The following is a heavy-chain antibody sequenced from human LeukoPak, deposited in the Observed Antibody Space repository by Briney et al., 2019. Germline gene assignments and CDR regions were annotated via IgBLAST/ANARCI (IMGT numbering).Heavy chain of an antibody. Sequence: SQTLSLTCTVSGGSISSGGYYWSWIRQHPGKGLEWIGYIYYSGSTYYNPSLKSRVTISVDTSKNQFSLKLSSVTAADTAAYYCARDPVLGVVPAAIPNAFDIWGQGTMVTVSS. D-gene: IGHD2-2*01. V-gene: IGHV4-31*03. CDR2: IYYSGST. J-gene: IGHJ3*02. CDR3: ARDPVLGVVPAAIPNAFDI. CDR1: GGSISSGGYY.